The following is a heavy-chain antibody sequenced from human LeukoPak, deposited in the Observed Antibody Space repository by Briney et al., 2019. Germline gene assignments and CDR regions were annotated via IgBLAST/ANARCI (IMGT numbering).Heavy chain of an antibody. CDR1: GFTFSSFS. CDR2: ISSSSSTI. Sequence: PGGSLRLSCAASGFTFSSFSMNWVRQAPGKGLEWVSYISSSSSTIYYADSVKGRFTISRDNAKNSLYLQMNSLRDEDTAVYYCARDDKEDYYDSSGYGTFDYWGQGTLVTVSS. V-gene: IGHV3-48*02. D-gene: IGHD3-22*01. J-gene: IGHJ4*02. CDR3: ARDDKEDYYDSSGYGTFDY.